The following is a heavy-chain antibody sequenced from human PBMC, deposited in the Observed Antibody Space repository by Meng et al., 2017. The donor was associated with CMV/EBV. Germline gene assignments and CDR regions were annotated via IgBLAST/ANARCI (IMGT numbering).Heavy chain of an antibody. CDR2: ISYDGSHK. J-gene: IGHJ5*02. D-gene: IGHD4-23*01. V-gene: IGHV3-30*04. CDR3: ARGLDPTTVENWFDP. CDR1: GFTFSTYA. Sequence: GGSLRLSCAASGFTFSTYAMHWVRQAPGKGLEWVAVISYDGSHKYHAESMKGRFTISRDHSNNTLYLQINSLRSEDTAVYYCARGLDPTTVENWFDPWGQGTLVTVSS.